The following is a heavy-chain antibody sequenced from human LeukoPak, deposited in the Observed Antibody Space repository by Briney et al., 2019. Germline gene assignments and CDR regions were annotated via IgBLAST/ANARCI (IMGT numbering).Heavy chain of an antibody. CDR3: ARRGYSTYGMDV. J-gene: IGHJ6*02. V-gene: IGHV3-53*01. CDR1: GLTVSSNY. D-gene: IGHD5-18*01. CDR2: IYTGGST. Sequence: GGSLRLSSAASGLTVSSNYISWVRQAPGKGLEWVSLIYTGGSTYYADSVKGRFTISRDNAKNSLYLQMNSLRAEDTAVYYCARRGYSTYGMDVWGQGTTVTVSS.